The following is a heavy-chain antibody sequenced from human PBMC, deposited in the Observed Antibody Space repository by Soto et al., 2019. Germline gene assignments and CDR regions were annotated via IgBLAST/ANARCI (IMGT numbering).Heavy chain of an antibody. CDR2: ISSSSSYI. V-gene: IGHV3-21*01. J-gene: IGHJ6*02. CDR1: GFTFSSYS. CDR3: ARDRQRYGSSWYRGTSYYGMDV. D-gene: IGHD6-13*01. Sequence: PVGSLRLSCAASGFTFSSYSMNWVRQAPGKGLEWVSSISSSSSYIYYADSVEGRFTISRDNAKNSLYLQMNSLRAEDTAVYYCARDRQRYGSSWYRGTSYYGMDVWGQGTTVTVSS.